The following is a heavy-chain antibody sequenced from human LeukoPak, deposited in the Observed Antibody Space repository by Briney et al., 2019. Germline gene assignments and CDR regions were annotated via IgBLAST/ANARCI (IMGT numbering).Heavy chain of an antibody. D-gene: IGHD2-2*01. CDR2: INHSGST. J-gene: IGHJ5*02. CDR3: ARRGYCSSTSCYEYWFDP. V-gene: IGHV4-34*01. Sequence: SETLSLTCAVYGGSLSGYYWSWIRQPPGKGLEWIGEINHSGSTNYNPSLKSRVTISVDTSKNQFSLKLSSVTAADTAVYYCARRGYCSSTSCYEYWFDPWGQGTLVTVSS. CDR1: GGSLSGYY.